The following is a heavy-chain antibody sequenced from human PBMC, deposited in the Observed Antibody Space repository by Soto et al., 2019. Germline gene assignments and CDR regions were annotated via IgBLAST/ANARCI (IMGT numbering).Heavy chain of an antibody. CDR1: GFTFSDHA. D-gene: IGHD3-10*01. J-gene: IGHJ4*02. CDR3: ARRGSGLALDY. V-gene: IGHV3-64*02. CDR2: ISGSGEIT. Sequence: GGSLRLSCAASGFTFSDHAMHWVRQAPGKGLEYVAAISGSGEITSYAESVKGRFTISRDNSRNTLYLQMGSLRTEDSAVYYCARRGSGLALDYWGQGT.